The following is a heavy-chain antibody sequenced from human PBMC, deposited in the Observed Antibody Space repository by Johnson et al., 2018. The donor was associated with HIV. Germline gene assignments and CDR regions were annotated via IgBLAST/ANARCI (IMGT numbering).Heavy chain of an antibody. D-gene: IGHD6-6*01. J-gene: IGHJ3*01. CDR3: ARGSSGSFDL. CDR1: GFTFNDYG. CDR2: IYTGSDST. V-gene: IGHV3-NL1*01. Sequence: QVQLVESGGSVVWPGGSLRLSCAASGFTFNDYGMNWVRQAPVKGLEWVSVIYTGSDSTSYTDSVKDRFTISRDSSKNAVYLQMSSLRAEDTALYSCARGSSGSFDLWGRGTMVTVSS.